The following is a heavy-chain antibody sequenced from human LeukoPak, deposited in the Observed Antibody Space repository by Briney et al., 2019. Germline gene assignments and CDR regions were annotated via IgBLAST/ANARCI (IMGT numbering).Heavy chain of an antibody. CDR1: GGSISSYY. CDR2: IYTSGST. D-gene: IGHD3-3*01. J-gene: IGHJ4*02. Sequence: SETLSLTCTVSGGSISSYYWSWIRQPAGKGLEWIGRIYTSGSTNYNPSLKSRVTMSVDTSKNQFSLKLSSVTAADTAVYYCARDAGDDFWSGYYLDYFDYWGQGTLVTVSS. V-gene: IGHV4-4*07. CDR3: ARDAGDDFWSGYYLDYFDY.